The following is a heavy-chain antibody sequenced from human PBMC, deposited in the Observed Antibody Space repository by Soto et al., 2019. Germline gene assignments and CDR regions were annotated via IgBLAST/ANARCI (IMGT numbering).Heavy chain of an antibody. D-gene: IGHD3-10*01. J-gene: IGHJ4*02. CDR1: GYTFTNYA. V-gene: IGHV1-3*01. CDR2: INAAIGNT. CDR3: ARRNVYGSGSYSFDY. Sequence: QVQLVQSGAEVKKPGASVKVPCKASGYTFTNYAMHWVRQAPGQRLEWMGWINAAIGNTKYSQKVQDSVTITRDTSANTAYMELSSLRSEDTAVYYCARRNVYGSGSYSFDYWGQGTLVTVSS.